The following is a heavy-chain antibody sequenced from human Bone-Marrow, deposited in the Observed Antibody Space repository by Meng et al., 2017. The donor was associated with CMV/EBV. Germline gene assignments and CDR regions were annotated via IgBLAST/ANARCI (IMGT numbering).Heavy chain of an antibody. J-gene: IGHJ6*02. CDR3: ARVRATSGFYYYYYGMDV. CDR2: IIPILGIA. D-gene: IGHD3-10*01. V-gene: IGHV1-69*10. CDR1: GGTFSSYA. Sequence: SVKVSCKASGGTFSSYAISWVRQAPGQGLEWMGGIIPILGIANYAQKFQGRVTITADKSTSTAYMELSSLRSEDTAVYYCARVRATSGFYYYYYGMDVWGQGTTVTFSS.